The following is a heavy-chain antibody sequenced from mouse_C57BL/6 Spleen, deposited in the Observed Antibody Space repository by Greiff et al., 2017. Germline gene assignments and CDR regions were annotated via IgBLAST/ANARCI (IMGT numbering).Heavy chain of an antibody. J-gene: IGHJ4*01. Sequence: EVQVVESGGGLVKPGGSLKLSCAASGFTFSSYAMPWVRQTPEKRLEWVATISDGGSYTYYPDNVKGRFTISRDNAKNNLYLQMSHLKSEDTAMYYCARASGGCNYALDYWGQGTSVTVSS. D-gene: IGHD1-1*02. CDR2: ISDGGSYT. CDR1: GFTFSSYA. V-gene: IGHV5-4*01. CDR3: ARASGGCNYALDY.